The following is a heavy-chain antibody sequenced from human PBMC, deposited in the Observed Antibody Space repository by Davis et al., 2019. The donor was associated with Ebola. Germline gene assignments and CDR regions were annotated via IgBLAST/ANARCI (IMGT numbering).Heavy chain of an antibody. CDR3: ARGFVVVPAATGGMDV. V-gene: IGHV4-39*01. D-gene: IGHD2-2*01. J-gene: IGHJ6*02. Sequence: MPSETLSLTCAVSGALVSSSGYYWGWIRQSPGKGLEWIASIIYSGRTFHNPSLKSRITIVADASKNQFSLKLSSVTAADTAIYYCARGFVVVPAATGGMDVWGQGTTVTVSS. CDR2: IIYSGRT. CDR1: GALVSSSGYY.